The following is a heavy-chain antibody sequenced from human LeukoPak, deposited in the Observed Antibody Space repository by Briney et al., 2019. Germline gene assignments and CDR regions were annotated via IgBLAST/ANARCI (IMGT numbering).Heavy chain of an antibody. J-gene: IGHJ4*02. CDR3: ARDFKITMVRGVIPPLDY. Sequence: PGGSLRLSCAASGFTFSSYSMNWVRQAPGKGLEWVSSISSSSYIYYADSVKGRFTISSDNAKNSLYLQMNSLRAEDTAVYYCARDFKITMVRGVIPPLDYWGQGTLVTVSS. V-gene: IGHV3-21*01. CDR2: ISSSSYI. D-gene: IGHD3-10*01. CDR1: GFTFSSYS.